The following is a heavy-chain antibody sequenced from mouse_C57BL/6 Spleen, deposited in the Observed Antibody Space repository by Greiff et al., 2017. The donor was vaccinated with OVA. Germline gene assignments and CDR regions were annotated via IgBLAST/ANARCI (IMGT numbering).Heavy chain of an antibody. CDR1: GFTFSSYG. Sequence: DVMLVESGGDLVKPGGSLKLSCAASGFTFSSYGMSWVRQTPDKRLAWVATISSGGSYTYYPDSVKGRFTISRDNAKNTLYLQMSSLKSEDTAMYYCARLYSNYVGSLDYWGQGTTLTVSS. CDR3: ARLYSNYVGSLDY. V-gene: IGHV5-6*02. CDR2: ISSGGSYT. J-gene: IGHJ2*01. D-gene: IGHD2-5*01.